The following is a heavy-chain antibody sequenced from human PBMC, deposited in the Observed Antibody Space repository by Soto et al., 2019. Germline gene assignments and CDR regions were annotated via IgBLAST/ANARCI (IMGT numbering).Heavy chain of an antibody. CDR2: IWYDGSKT. J-gene: IGHJ6*02. CDR3: ARDSEIVVVLAATPGDYYGMDV. D-gene: IGHD2-15*01. Sequence: QVQLVESGGGVVQPGRSLRLSCAASGFTFSSYGMHWVRQAPGKGLEWVAVIWYDGSKTYYADSVKGRFTISRDNSKNTRYLQMNSQRAEDTAVYYCARDSEIVVVLAATPGDYYGMDVWGQGTTVTVSS. V-gene: IGHV3-33*01. CDR1: GFTFSSYG.